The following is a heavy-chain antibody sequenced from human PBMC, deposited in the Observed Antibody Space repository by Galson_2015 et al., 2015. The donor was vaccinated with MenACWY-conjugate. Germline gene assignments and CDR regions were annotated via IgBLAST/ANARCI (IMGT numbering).Heavy chain of an antibody. CDR3: AKDWSVPYSTISYYVYMDV. Sequence: SMRICCEASGFTFRRFGMHWVRRAPGTGLEWTAVISYDGSTESYAASVQGRFTISRADYKNKLYVQMNSLRADDTAVYYGAKDWSVPYSTISYYVYMDVWGKGTTVTVSS. J-gene: IGHJ6*03. D-gene: IGHD6-13*01. V-gene: IGHV3-30*18. CDR2: ISYDGSTE. CDR1: GFTFRRFG.